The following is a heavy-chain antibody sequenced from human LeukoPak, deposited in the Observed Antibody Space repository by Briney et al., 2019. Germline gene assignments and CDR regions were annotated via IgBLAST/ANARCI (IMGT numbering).Heavy chain of an antibody. D-gene: IGHD4-11*01. CDR1: GFTFSSYA. CDR2: IEYDENRK. CDR3: ARGYGENSDYHLKY. V-gene: IGHV3-30*04. J-gene: IGHJ4*02. Sequence: PGGSLRLSCAASGFTFSSYAMHWVRQAPGKGPEWVAVIEYDENRKFYEDSVKGRFTVSRDNSKNMLYLQMNSLTTEDTAVYYCARGYGENSDYHLKYWGQGTLVTVSS.